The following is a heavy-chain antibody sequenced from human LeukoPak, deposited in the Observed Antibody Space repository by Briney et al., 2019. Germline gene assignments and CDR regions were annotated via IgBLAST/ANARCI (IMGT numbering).Heavy chain of an antibody. V-gene: IGHV3-15*01. Sequence: GGSLRLSCAASGFTLSNAWMSWVRQAPGKGLEWAGRIKSKTDGGATDYAAPVKRRFTISRDDSKNTLYLQMNSLKTEDTAVYYCTTPGYSFDYWGQGTLVTVSS. CDR1: GFTLSNAW. D-gene: IGHD5-18*01. J-gene: IGHJ4*02. CDR3: TTPGYSFDY. CDR2: IKSKTDGGAT.